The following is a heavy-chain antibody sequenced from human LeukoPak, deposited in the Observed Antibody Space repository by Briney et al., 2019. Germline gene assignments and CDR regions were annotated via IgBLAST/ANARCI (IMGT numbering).Heavy chain of an antibody. V-gene: IGHV4-4*07. J-gene: IGHJ5*02. D-gene: IGHD3-10*01. CDR3: ARQPWGVRGVQRRGWFDP. Sequence: SETLSLTCTVSDDSITTYYWSWIRQPAGKGLEWIGRIYTSGSTNYNPSLKSRISISLDTSKNQFSLKLNSMTAADTAVYYCARQPWGVRGVQRRGWFDPWGQGTLVTVSS. CDR1: DDSITTYY. CDR2: IYTSGST.